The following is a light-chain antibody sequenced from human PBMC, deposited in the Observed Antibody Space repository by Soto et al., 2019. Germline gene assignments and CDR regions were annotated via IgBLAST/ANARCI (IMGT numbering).Light chain of an antibody. V-gene: IGLV8-61*01. CDR3: VLYMGSGIWV. CDR2: NTN. J-gene: IGLJ3*02. CDR1: SGSVSASYY. Sequence: QAVVTQEPSFSVSPGGTVTLTCGLSSGSVSASYYPSWYQQTPGQAPRTLIYNTNTRSSGVPDRFSGSILGNKAALTITGAQADDDSDYYCVLYMGSGIWVFDGGTKLTVL.